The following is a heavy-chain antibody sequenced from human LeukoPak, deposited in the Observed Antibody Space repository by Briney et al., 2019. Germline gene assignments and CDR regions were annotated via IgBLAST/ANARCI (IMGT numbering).Heavy chain of an antibody. Sequence: GGSLRLSCAASGFTFSSYAMHWVRQAPGKGLEWVAVISYDGSNKYYADSVKGRFTISRDNSKNTLYLQMNSLRAEGTAVYYCAKVPGSGSYRDAFDIWGQGTMVTVSS. CDR2: ISYDGSNK. CDR3: AKVPGSGSYRDAFDI. D-gene: IGHD3-10*01. V-gene: IGHV3-30*01. CDR1: GFTFSSYA. J-gene: IGHJ3*02.